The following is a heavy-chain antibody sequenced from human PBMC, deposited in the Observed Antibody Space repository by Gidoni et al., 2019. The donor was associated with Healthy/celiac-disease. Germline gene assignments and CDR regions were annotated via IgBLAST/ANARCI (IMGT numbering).Heavy chain of an antibody. J-gene: IGHJ6*02. CDR1: GFTFSGSA. V-gene: IGHV3-73*02. Sequence: EVQLVESGGGLVQPGGSLKLSCAASGFTFSGSAMHLVRQASGKGLEWVGRIRSKANSYATAYAASVKGRFTISRDDSKNTAYLQMNSLKTEDTAVYYCTRPYCGSTSARYYYYYGMDVWGQGTTVTVSS. CDR3: TRPYCGSTSARYYYYYGMDV. D-gene: IGHD2-2*01. CDR2: IRSKANSYAT.